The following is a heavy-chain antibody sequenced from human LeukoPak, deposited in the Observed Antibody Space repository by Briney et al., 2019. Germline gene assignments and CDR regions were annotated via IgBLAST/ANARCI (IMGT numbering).Heavy chain of an antibody. CDR1: GGSFSGYY. Sequence: KSSETLSLTCAVYGGSFSGYYWSWLRQPPGKGLEWIGEINHSGSTNYNPSLKSRVTISVDTSKNQFSLKLSSVTAADTAVYFCARGPPTDYYDSSGFYYVFDYWGQGTLVTVSS. CDR3: ARGPPTDYYDSSGFYYVFDY. D-gene: IGHD3-22*01. CDR2: INHSGST. V-gene: IGHV4-34*01. J-gene: IGHJ4*02.